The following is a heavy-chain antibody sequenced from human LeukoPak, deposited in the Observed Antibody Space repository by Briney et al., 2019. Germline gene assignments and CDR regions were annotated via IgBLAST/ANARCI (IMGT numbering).Heavy chain of an antibody. V-gene: IGHV4-38-2*02. CDR3: ARDLRALGWFGELLL. CDR2: IYHSGST. D-gene: IGHD3-10*01. Sequence: PSETLSLTCTVSGYSISSGYYWGWIRQPPGKGLEWIGSIYHSGSTYYNPSLKSRVTISVDTSKNQFSLKLSSVTAADTAVYYCARDLRALGWFGELLLWGQGTLVTVSS. CDR1: GYSISSGYY. J-gene: IGHJ4*02.